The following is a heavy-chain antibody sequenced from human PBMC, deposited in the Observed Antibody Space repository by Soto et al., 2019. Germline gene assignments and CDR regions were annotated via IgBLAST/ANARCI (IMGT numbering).Heavy chain of an antibody. V-gene: IGHV3-23*01. CDR3: AKLIAAPVYYFDY. J-gene: IGHJ4*02. CDR1: GFTFSSYA. CDR2: ISGSGGST. D-gene: IGHD6-6*01. Sequence: HPGGSLRLSCAASGFTFSSYAMSWVRQAPGKGLEWVSAISGSGGSTYYADSVKGRFTISRDNSKNTLYLQMNSLRAEDTAVYYCAKLIAAPVYYFDYWGQGTLVTVSS.